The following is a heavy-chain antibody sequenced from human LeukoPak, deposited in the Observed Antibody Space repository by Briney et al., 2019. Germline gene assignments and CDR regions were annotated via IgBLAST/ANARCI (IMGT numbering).Heavy chain of an antibody. V-gene: IGHV3-11*01. CDR1: GFTFSDYY. D-gene: IGHD6-19*01. Sequence: GGSLRLSCAASGFTFSDYYMSWIRQAPGKGLEWVSYISSSGSTIYYADSVKGRFTISRDNAKNSLYLQMNSLRAEDTAVYYCATLSVAGTLEPFDYWGQGTLVTVSS. CDR2: ISSSGSTI. CDR3: ATLSVAGTLEPFDY. J-gene: IGHJ4*02.